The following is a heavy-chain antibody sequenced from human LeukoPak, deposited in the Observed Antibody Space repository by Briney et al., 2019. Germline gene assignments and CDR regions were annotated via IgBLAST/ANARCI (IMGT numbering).Heavy chain of an antibody. V-gene: IGHV3-33*01. Sequence: PGRSLRLSCAASGFTFSSYGMHWVRQAPGKGLEWVAVIWYDGSNKYYADSVKGRFTISRDNSKNTLYLQMNSLRAEDTAVYYCAREVYYYDSSGYSPGYSDYWGQGTLVTVSS. CDR3: AREVYYYDSSGYSPGYSDY. D-gene: IGHD3-22*01. CDR1: GFTFSSYG. CDR2: IWYDGSNK. J-gene: IGHJ4*02.